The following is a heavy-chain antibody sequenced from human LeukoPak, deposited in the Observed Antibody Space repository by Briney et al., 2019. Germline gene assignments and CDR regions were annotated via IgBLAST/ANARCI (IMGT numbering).Heavy chain of an antibody. J-gene: IGHJ5*02. CDR2: ISSSSSTI. Sequence: GGSLRLSCAASGFTFSSYSMNWVRQAPGKGLEWVSYISSSSSTIYYADSVKGRFTISRDNAKNSLYLQMNSLRAEDTAVYYCARSGYCSSTSCYFGHWGQGTLVTVSS. V-gene: IGHV3-48*04. CDR1: GFTFSSYS. D-gene: IGHD2-2*01. CDR3: ARSGYCSSTSCYFGH.